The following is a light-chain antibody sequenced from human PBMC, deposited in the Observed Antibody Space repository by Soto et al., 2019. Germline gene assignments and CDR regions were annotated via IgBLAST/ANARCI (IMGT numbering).Light chain of an antibody. CDR1: QSVSSN. V-gene: IGKV3-15*01. CDR3: QQYNNWPPDT. J-gene: IGKJ1*01. Sequence: EIVMTQSPSTLSVSPGDRATLSCRARQSVSSNLAWYQQKPGQAPRLIIYGASTRATGIPARFSGSGSGTEFTLTISSLQSEDFAVYYCQQYNNWPPDTFGQGTKVDI. CDR2: GAS.